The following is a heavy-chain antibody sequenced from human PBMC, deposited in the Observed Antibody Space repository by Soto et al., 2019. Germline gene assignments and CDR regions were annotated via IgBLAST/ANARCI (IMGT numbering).Heavy chain of an antibody. CDR1: GFTFSSYA. CDR2: ISYDGSNK. Sequence: GSLRLSCAASGFTFSSYAMHWVRQAPGKGLEWVAVISYDGSNKYYADSVKGRFTISRDNSKNTLYLQMNSLRAEDTAVYYCASNYVAGIAAAGNYFDYWGQGTLVTVSS. D-gene: IGHD6-13*01. CDR3: ASNYVAGIAAAGNYFDY. J-gene: IGHJ4*02. V-gene: IGHV3-30-3*01.